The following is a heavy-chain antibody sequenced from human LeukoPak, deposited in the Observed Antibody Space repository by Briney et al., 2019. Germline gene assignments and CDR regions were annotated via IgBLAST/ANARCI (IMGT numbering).Heavy chain of an antibody. CDR2: IYYSGTT. J-gene: IGHJ6*02. Sequence: SETLSLTCTVSGGSISYYYWSWIRQSPGKGLEWIGYIYYSGTTNYNPSLRSRVTISVDTSKNQFSLQLRSVTAADTAVYYCAREDPQTTVPEGMDVWGQGTTVTVSS. CDR3: AREDPQTTVPEGMDV. V-gene: IGHV4-59*01. CDR1: GGSISYYY. D-gene: IGHD4-17*01.